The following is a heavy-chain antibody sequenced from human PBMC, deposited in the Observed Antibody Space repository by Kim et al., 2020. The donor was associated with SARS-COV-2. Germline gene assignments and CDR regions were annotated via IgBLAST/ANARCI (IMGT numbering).Heavy chain of an antibody. J-gene: IGHJ4*02. V-gene: IGHV4-34*01. CDR3: ARAMDDCRSGYHHGYYFDY. D-gene: IGHD3-3*01. Sequence: RVTISVDTSKNQLSLKLSSVTAADTAVYYCARAMDDCRSGYHHGYYFDYWGQGTLVTVSS.